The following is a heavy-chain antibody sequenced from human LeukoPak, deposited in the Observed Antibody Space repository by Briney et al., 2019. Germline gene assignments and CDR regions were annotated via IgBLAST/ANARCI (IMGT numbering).Heavy chain of an antibody. Sequence: ASVKVSCKTSGYTFIHYYMHWVRQASGEGFEWMGIVDPSGDIATYAQKFQGRVTLTTDTSTSTFYMELSSLRSEDTAIYYCARDSFGVRGFDHWGQGTPVTVSS. J-gene: IGHJ4*02. CDR2: VDPSGDIA. CDR3: ARDSFGVRGFDH. CDR1: GYTFIHYY. V-gene: IGHV1-46*01. D-gene: IGHD3-10*01.